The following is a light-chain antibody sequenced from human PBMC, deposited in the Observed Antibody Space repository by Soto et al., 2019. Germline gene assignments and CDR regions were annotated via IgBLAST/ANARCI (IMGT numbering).Light chain of an antibody. CDR2: DAS. Sequence: EIVLTQSPATLSLSPGERATLSCRASQGVSNYLAWYQQKPGQAPRLLIYDASNRATGIPARFSGSGSGTDFTLTISSLEPEDAAVYYCQQRRDWPLTFGGGTKVEIK. CDR1: QGVSNY. V-gene: IGKV3-11*01. J-gene: IGKJ4*01. CDR3: QQRRDWPLT.